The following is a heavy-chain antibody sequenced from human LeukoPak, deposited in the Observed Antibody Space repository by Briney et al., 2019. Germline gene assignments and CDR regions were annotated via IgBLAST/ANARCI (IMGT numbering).Heavy chain of an antibody. J-gene: IGHJ3*02. Sequence: PGESLRLSCAASGFTFSSYAMHWVRQAPGKGLEWVAVISYDGSNKYYADSVKGRFTISRDNSKNTLYLQMNSLRAEDTAVYYCARDRYGLSRSYAFDIWGQGTMVTVSS. D-gene: IGHD4-17*01. CDR1: GFTFSSYA. CDR3: ARDRYGLSRSYAFDI. V-gene: IGHV3-30*04. CDR2: ISYDGSNK.